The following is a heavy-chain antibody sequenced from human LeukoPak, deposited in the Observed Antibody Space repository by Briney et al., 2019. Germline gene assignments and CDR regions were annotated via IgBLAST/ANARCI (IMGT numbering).Heavy chain of an antibody. CDR3: ARTGAGITGTKNWFDP. V-gene: IGHV3-21*01. J-gene: IGHJ5*02. CDR2: ISSSSSYI. Sequence: GGSLRLSCAASGFTFSSYSMNWVRQAPGKGLEWVSYISSSSSYIYYADSERGRFTNSRDNAKNSLYLQMNSLRAEDTAVYYCARTGAGITGTKNWFDPWGQGTLVTVSS. D-gene: IGHD1-20*01. CDR1: GFTFSSYS.